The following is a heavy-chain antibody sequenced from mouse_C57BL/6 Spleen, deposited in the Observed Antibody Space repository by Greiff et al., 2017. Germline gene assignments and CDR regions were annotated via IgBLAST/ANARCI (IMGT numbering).Heavy chain of an antibody. J-gene: IGHJ2*01. CDR3: ARWIYYDYDGLDY. CDR1: GYTFTSYW. V-gene: IGHV1-55*01. CDR2: LYPGSGST. D-gene: IGHD2-4*01. Sequence: QVQLQQPGAELVKPGASVKMSCKASGYTFTSYWITWVKQRPGQGLEWIGDLYPGSGSTNYNEKFKSKATLTVDTSSSTAYMQLSSLTSEDSAVYYCARWIYYDYDGLDYWGQGTTLTVSS.